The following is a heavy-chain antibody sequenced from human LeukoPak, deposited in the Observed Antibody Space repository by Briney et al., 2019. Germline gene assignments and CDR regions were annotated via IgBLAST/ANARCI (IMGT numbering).Heavy chain of an antibody. V-gene: IGHV4-34*01. CDR3: ARHTLLRAAAGYNWFDP. Sequence: SETLSLTCAAYGLTVSGTYWSWIRQAPGKGLEWIGEINHSGSPNYNPSLKSRVTISVDTSKNQFSLQLSSVTAADTAVYYCARHTLLRAAAGYNWFDPWGQGTLVTVSS. D-gene: IGHD6-13*01. CDR2: INHSGSP. CDR1: GLTVSGTY. J-gene: IGHJ5*02.